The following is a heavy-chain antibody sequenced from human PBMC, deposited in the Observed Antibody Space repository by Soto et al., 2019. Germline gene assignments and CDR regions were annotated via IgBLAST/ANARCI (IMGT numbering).Heavy chain of an antibody. J-gene: IGHJ6*02. V-gene: IGHV3-73*01. D-gene: IGHD4-4*01. Sequence: GGSLRLSCAASGFTFSGSAMHWVRQASGKGLEWVGRIRSKANSYATAYAASVKGRFTISRDDSKNTAYLQMNSLKTEDTAVYYCTSHPYPDYRGYYYYYGMDVWGQGTTVTVFS. CDR3: TSHPYPDYRGYYYYYGMDV. CDR1: GFTFSGSA. CDR2: IRSKANSYAT.